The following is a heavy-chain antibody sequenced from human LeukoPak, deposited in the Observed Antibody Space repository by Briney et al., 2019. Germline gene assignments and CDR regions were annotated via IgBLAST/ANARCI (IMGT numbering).Heavy chain of an antibody. J-gene: IGHJ3*01. Sequence: PSETLSLTCTVSGGSISNYFWSWIRQPAGKGLEWIGRIYTSRSTTYNPSLKSRVTVSVDTSKNQFSLNLTSVTAADTAVYYCARDLGGLRAAFDVWGQGTVVTVSS. CDR3: ARDLGGLRAAFDV. CDR1: GGSISNYF. CDR2: IYTSRST. V-gene: IGHV4-4*07.